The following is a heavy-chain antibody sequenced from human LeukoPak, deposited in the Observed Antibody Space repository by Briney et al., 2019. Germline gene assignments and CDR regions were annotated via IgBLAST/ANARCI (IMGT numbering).Heavy chain of an antibody. D-gene: IGHD6-19*01. V-gene: IGHV4-61*01. CDR1: GDSVSSDSYY. CDR2: IYYGGST. Sequence: SETLSLTCTVSGDSVSSDSYYWSWIRQPPGKGLEWIGYIYYGGSTNYNSSLKSRVTISVDTSKNQFSLKVSSVTAADTAVYYCARAGSGWSFDYWGQGTLVTVSS. CDR3: ARAGSGWSFDY. J-gene: IGHJ4*02.